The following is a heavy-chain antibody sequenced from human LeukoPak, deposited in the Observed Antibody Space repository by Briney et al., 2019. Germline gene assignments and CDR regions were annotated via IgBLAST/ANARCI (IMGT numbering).Heavy chain of an antibody. V-gene: IGHV4-30-2*01. CDR2: IYHSGST. Sequence: PSETLSLTCTVSGGSISSGGYYWSWIRQPPGKGLEWIGYIYHSGSTYYNPSLKSRVTISVDRSKNQFSLKLSSVTAADTAVYYCARSTARGTAPHAFDIWGEGTMVTVSS. J-gene: IGHJ3*02. CDR3: ARSTARGTAPHAFDI. D-gene: IGHD5-18*01. CDR1: GGSISSGGYY.